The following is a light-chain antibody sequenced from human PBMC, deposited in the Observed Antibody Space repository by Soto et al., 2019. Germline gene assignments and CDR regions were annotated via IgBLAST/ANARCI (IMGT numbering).Light chain of an antibody. CDR2: DAS. V-gene: IGKV3-11*01. CDR3: QQRSNWPPLT. Sequence: EIVLTQSPATLSLTPGERLTLSCRASQSVSSYLAWYQQKPGQAPRLLIYDASNRATGIPARFSGSGSGTDFTLTISSLEPEDFAVYYCQQRSNWPPLTFGGGTKVEIK. J-gene: IGKJ4*01. CDR1: QSVSSY.